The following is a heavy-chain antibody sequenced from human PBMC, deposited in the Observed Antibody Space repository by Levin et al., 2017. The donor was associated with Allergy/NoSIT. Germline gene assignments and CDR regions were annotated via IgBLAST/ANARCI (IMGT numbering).Heavy chain of an antibody. CDR1: GGSISSGGYY. J-gene: IGHJ4*02. Sequence: SETLSLTCTVSGGSISSGGYYWSWIRQHPGTGLEWIGYIYYSGSTYYNPSLKSRVTISVDTSKNQFSLKLSSVTAADTAVYYCARWDTERGGDYWGQGTLVTVSS. CDR3: ARWDTERGGDY. D-gene: IGHD1-1*01. V-gene: IGHV4-31*03. CDR2: IYYSGST.